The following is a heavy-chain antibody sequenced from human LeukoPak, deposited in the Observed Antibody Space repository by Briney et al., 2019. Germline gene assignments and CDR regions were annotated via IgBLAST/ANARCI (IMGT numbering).Heavy chain of an antibody. V-gene: IGHV1-46*01. J-gene: IGHJ4*02. CDR3: ARGGSSSWYKQTSIYYFDY. Sequence: ASVKVSCKASGYTFTSYYMHWVRQAPGQGLEWMGIINPSGGSTSYAQKFQGRVTMTRDTSTSTVYMELSSLRSEDTAVYYCARGGSSSWYKQTSIYYFDYWGQGTLVTVSS. CDR1: GYTFTSYY. CDR2: INPSGGST. D-gene: IGHD6-13*01.